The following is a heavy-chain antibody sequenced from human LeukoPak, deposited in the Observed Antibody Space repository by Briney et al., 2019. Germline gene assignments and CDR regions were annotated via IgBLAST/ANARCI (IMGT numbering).Heavy chain of an antibody. CDR3: ARGALPWHIVVVTANRNYGMDV. J-gene: IGHJ6*02. V-gene: IGHV3-21*01. CDR2: ISSSSSYI. Sequence: PGGSLRLSCAASGFTFSSYSMNWVRQAPGKGLEWVSSISSSSSYIYYADSVKGRFTISRDNAKNSLYLQMNSLRAEDTAVYYCARGALPWHIVVVTANRNYGMDVWGQGTTVTVSS. CDR1: GFTFSSYS. D-gene: IGHD2-21*02.